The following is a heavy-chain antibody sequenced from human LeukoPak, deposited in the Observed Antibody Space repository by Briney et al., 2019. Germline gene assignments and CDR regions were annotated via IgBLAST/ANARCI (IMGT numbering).Heavy chain of an antibody. CDR2: IYYSGST. D-gene: IGHD3-10*01. CDR3: ARVPWFGEFTFLFDY. J-gene: IGHJ4*02. V-gene: IGHV4-59*08. CDR1: GGSISSYY. Sequence: SETLSLTCTVSGGSISSYYWSWIRQPPGKGLEWIGYIYYSGSTNYNPSLKSRVTISVDTSKNQFSLKLSSVTAAGTAVYYCARVPWFGEFTFLFDYWGQGTLVTVSS.